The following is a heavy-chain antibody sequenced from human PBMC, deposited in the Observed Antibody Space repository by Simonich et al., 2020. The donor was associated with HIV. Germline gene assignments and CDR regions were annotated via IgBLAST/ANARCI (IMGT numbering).Heavy chain of an antibody. J-gene: IGHJ1*01. CDR2: NNHSGST. CDR1: GGSFSGYY. V-gene: IGHV4-34*01. CDR3: ARLTAGGLGEYFQH. Sequence: QVQLQQWGAGLLKPSETLSLTCAVYGGSFSGYYWSWIRQPPGKGLEWIGENNHSGSTNYKPSLKSRVTISVDTSKNQFSLKLSSVTAADTAVYYCARLTAGGLGEYFQHWGQGTLVTVSS. D-gene: IGHD6-13*01.